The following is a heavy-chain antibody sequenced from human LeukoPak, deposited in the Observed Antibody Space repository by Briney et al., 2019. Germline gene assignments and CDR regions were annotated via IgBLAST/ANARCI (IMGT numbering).Heavy chain of an antibody. J-gene: IGHJ4*02. CDR3: ARAGGFFSPFGY. V-gene: IGHV4-31*02. CDR2: IYYSGST. CDR1: GGSISSGGYY. D-gene: IGHD3-16*01. Sequence: PSEALSLTCTVSGGSISSGGYYWSWIRQHPGDGLEWIGYIYYSGSTYYNPSLKSRVTISIDTSKNHFSLKLSSVTAADTAVYYCARAGGFFSPFGYWGQGTLVTVSS.